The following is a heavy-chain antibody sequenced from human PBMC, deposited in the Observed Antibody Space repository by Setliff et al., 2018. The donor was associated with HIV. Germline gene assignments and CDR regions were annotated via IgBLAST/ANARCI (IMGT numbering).Heavy chain of an antibody. CDR3: ATLSSNWHLDY. Sequence: LRLSCAASGLTFSNYAMHWVRQAPVKGLEWVAVISYDGSDKYYADSVKGRFTISRDNSKNTVYLQMNSLRAEDTAVYYCATLSSNWHLDYWGQGTLVTVSS. CDR2: ISYDGSDK. D-gene: IGHD6-13*01. CDR1: GLTFSNYA. V-gene: IGHV3-30*04. J-gene: IGHJ4*02.